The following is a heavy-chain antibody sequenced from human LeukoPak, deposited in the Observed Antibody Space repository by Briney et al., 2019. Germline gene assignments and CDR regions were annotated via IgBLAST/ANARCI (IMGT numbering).Heavy chain of an antibody. D-gene: IGHD3-16*02. J-gene: IGHJ3*02. V-gene: IGHV4-59*01. CDR2: IYYSGST. CDR1: GGSISSYY. CDR3: ARDSFRDYVWGSYRYTEGAFDI. Sequence: SETLSLTCTVSGGSISSYYWSWIRQPPGKGPEWIGYIYYSGSTNYNPSLKSRVTISVDTSKNQFSLKLSSVTAADTAVYYCARDSFRDYVWGSYRYTEGAFDIWGQGTMVTVSS.